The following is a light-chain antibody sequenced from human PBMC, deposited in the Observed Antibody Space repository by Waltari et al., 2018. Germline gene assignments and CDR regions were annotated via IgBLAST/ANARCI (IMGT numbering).Light chain of an antibody. CDR3: QQYVESPPPLMYT. J-gene: IGKJ2*01. Sequence: EIVLTQSPGTLSLSPGERATLSFRASQSISSNYLAWYQQKSGQAPRPLIYGAFNRATGIPDRFSGSGSGTDFTLTISGLEPEDFAVYYCQQYVESPPPLMYTFGQGTKLEIK. CDR2: GAF. CDR1: QSISSNY. V-gene: IGKV3-20*01.